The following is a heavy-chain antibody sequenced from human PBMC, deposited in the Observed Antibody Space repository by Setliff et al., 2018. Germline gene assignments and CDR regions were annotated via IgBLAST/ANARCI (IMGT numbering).Heavy chain of an antibody. CDR3: AAPAVEKFYYASGSNTNFDY. Sequence: ASVKVSCKASGYTFTSYAMHWVRQAPGQRLEWMGWINAGNGNTNYAQKLQGRVTMTTDTSTSTGYMELRSLRSEDTAVYYCAAPAVEKFYYASGSNTNFDYWGQGTLVTVSS. V-gene: IGHV1-3*01. CDR2: INAGNGNT. CDR1: GYTFTSYA. D-gene: IGHD3-10*01. J-gene: IGHJ4*02.